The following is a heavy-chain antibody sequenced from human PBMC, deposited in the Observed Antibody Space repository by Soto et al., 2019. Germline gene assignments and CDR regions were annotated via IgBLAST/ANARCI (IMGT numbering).Heavy chain of an antibody. D-gene: IGHD5-12*01. CDR2: IYYSGST. V-gene: IGHV4-59*01. CDR1: VDSISSYY. J-gene: IGHJ6*02. CDR3: ARAYGGFDNGLDV. Sequence: PSETLSLTCPVSVDSISSYYWTWIRQPPGQGLELIGYIYYSGSTRYNPSLTSRVIISVDMSKNQFSLKLSSVIAADTAVYYCARAYGGFDNGLDVWGQGTAVTVSS.